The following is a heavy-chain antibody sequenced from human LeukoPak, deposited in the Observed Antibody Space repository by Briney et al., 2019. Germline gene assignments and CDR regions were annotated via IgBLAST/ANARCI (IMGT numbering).Heavy chain of an antibody. CDR2: IYTSGST. Sequence: SETLSLTCTVSGGSISSYYWSWIRQPAGKGLEWIGRIYTSGSTNYNPSLKSRVTMSVDTSKNQFSLKLSSVTAADTAVYHCARALPGYSYGSYYFDYWGQGTLVTVSS. CDR3: ARALPGYSYGSYYFDY. J-gene: IGHJ4*02. V-gene: IGHV4-4*07. CDR1: GGSISSYY. D-gene: IGHD5-18*01.